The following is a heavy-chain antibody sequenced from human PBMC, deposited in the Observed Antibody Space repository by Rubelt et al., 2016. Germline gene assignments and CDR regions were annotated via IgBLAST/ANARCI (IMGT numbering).Heavy chain of an antibody. CDR2: INHDGGST. Sequence: QVQLVQSGAEVKKPGASVKVSCKASGYIFTNYHMHWLRQAPGQGLEWIGIINHDGGSTSYAQRFQGRLTLTRDTSTSTVYMELSSLRSEDTAIYCCARTGGFDFWGEGTLVTVSP. CDR1: GYIFTNYH. J-gene: IGHJ4*02. D-gene: IGHD1-14*01. CDR3: ARTGGFDF. V-gene: IGHV1-46*01.